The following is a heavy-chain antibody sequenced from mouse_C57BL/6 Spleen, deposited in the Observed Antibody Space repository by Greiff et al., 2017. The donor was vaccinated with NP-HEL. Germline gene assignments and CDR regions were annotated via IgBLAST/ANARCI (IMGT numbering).Heavy chain of an antibody. J-gene: IGHJ3*01. Sequence: VQLQQPGAELVMPGASVKLSCKASGYTFTSYWMHWVKQRPGQGLEWIGEIDPSDSYTNYNQKFKGKSTLTVDKSSSTAYMQLSSLTSEDSAVYYCARRSNSWFAYWGQGTLVTVSA. CDR3: ARRSNSWFAY. CDR2: IDPSDSYT. CDR1: GYTFTSYW. D-gene: IGHD2-5*01. V-gene: IGHV1-69*01.